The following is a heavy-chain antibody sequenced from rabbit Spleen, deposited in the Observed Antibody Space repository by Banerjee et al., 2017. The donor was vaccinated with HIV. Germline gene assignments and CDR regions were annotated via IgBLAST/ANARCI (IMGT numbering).Heavy chain of an antibody. D-gene: IGHD4-2*01. J-gene: IGHJ4*01. V-gene: IGHV1S45*01. CDR3: ARDAGTGDYIDVYFNL. CDR2: IYTGNGKT. CDR1: GFTLSSYD. Sequence: QEQLEESAGGLVQPGGSLKLSCTASGFTLSSYDMCWVRQAPGKGLEWIGCIYTGNGKTYYASWAKGRFTISKTSSTTVTLQMTSLTAADTATYFCARDAGTGDYIDVYFNLWGPGTLVTVS.